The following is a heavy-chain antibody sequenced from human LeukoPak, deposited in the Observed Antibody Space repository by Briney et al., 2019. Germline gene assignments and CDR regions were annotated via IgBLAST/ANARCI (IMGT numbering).Heavy chain of an antibody. Sequence: SETLSLTCAVYGGSFSGYYWSWIRQPPGKGLEWIGEINHSGSTNYNPSLKSRVTISVDTSKNQFSLKLSSVTAADTAVYYCARESSSWSNYYYYYMDVWGKGTTVTVSS. CDR3: ARESSSWSNYYYYYMDV. J-gene: IGHJ6*03. V-gene: IGHV4-34*01. CDR2: INHSGST. CDR1: GGSFSGYY. D-gene: IGHD6-13*01.